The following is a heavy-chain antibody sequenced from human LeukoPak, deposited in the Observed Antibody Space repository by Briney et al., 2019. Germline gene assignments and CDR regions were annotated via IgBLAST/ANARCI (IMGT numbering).Heavy chain of an antibody. CDR3: ARASGGYGDYLSYLPFDY. J-gene: IGHJ4*02. CDR2: IYHSGST. V-gene: IGHV4-4*02. CDR1: GGSISSSNW. Sequence: SGTLSLTCAVSGGSISSSNWWSWVRQPPGKWLEWIGEIYHSGSTNYNPSLKSRVTISVDKSKNQFSLKLSSVTAADTAVYYCARASGGYGDYLSYLPFDYWGQGTLVTVSS. D-gene: IGHD4-17*01.